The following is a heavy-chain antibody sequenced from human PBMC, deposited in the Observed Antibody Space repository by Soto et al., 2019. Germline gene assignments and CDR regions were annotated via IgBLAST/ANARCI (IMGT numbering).Heavy chain of an antibody. D-gene: IGHD2-15*01. Sequence: EVQLVESGGGVVRPGGSTRLSCADSGFTFDDYGMNWVRQGPGKGLEWVSGTNWNGGRIDYADSVKGRFTISRDNARNSLYLQMNSLRVEDTALYYCARRRAGSSFPPFVDWGQGALVTVSS. V-gene: IGHV3-20*04. CDR3: ARRRAGSSFPPFVD. CDR1: GFTFDDYG. CDR2: TNWNGGRI. J-gene: IGHJ4*02.